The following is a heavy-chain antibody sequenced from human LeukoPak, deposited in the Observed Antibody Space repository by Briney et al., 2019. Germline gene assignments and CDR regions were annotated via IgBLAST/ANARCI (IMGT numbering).Heavy chain of an antibody. V-gene: IGHV4-59*01. CDR1: GGPISSYY. CDR2: IYYSGST. D-gene: IGHD5-18*01. CDR3: ARESRYSYGYWFDP. Sequence: SETLSLTCTVSGGPISSYYWSWIRQPPGKGLEWIGYIYYSGSTNYNPSLKSRVTISVDTSKNQFSLKLSSVTAADTAVYYCARESRYSYGYWFDPWGQGTLVTVSS. J-gene: IGHJ5*02.